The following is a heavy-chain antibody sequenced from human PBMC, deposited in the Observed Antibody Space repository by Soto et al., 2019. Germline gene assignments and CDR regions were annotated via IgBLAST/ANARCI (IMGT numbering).Heavy chain of an antibody. CDR2: ISVYNGNT. CDR1: GYTFTSYG. CDR3: ARSGRPGYYYYIMDV. Sequence: ASVKVSCKASGYTFTSYGVSWVRQAPGQGLEWMGWISVYNGNTKYAQKLQGRVTMTTDTSTSTAYMELRGLRPDDTAVYYCARSGRPGYYYYIMDVWGQGTTVTVSS. J-gene: IGHJ6*02. D-gene: IGHD3-10*01. V-gene: IGHV1-18*01.